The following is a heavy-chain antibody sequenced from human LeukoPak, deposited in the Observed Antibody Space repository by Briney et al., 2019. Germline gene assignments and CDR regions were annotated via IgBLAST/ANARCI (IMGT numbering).Heavy chain of an antibody. Sequence: GGSLRLSCAASGFTFSSYWMSGVRQAPGKGLEWVANIKQDGSEKYYLDSVKGRFTISRDNAKNSLYLQMNSLRAEDTAVYYCARVGDTAMYYYMDVWGKGTTVTVSS. CDR1: GFTFSSYW. J-gene: IGHJ6*03. CDR2: IKQDGSEK. D-gene: IGHD5-18*01. CDR3: ARVGDTAMYYYMDV. V-gene: IGHV3-7*01.